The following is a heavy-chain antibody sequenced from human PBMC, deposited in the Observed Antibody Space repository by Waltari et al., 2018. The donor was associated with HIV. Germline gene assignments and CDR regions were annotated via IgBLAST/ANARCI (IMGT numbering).Heavy chain of an antibody. Sequence: QVQLQESGPGLVKPSETLSLTCSVPGGSISSYYWSWIRQPAGKGPEWIGRSYPSGSANYSPSLMSGFTLSVDTSKEQFSLKLRSVIAADTAMYYCARGAGELQGRAFDYWGQGSLVTVSS. J-gene: IGHJ4*02. CDR1: GGSISSYY. D-gene: IGHD1-7*01. CDR2: SYPSGSA. CDR3: ARGAGELQGRAFDY. V-gene: IGHV4-4*07.